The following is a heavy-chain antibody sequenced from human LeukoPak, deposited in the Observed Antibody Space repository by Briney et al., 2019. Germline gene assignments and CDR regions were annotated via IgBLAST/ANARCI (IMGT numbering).Heavy chain of an antibody. V-gene: IGHV1-69*04. CDR1: GGTFSSYA. D-gene: IGHD5-12*01. Sequence: GASVKVSCKASGGTFSSYAISWVRQAPGQGLEWMGRIIPILGIANYAQKFQGRVTITADNSTSTAYMELSGLRSEDTAVYYCALAANGYNLGSFDYWGQGTLVTVSS. J-gene: IGHJ4*02. CDR2: IIPILGIA. CDR3: ALAANGYNLGSFDY.